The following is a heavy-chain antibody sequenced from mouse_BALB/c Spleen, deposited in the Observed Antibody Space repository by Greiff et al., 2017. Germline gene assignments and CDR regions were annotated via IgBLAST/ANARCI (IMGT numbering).Heavy chain of an antibody. CDR2: ISYSGST. Sequence: VQLQQSGPGLVKPSQSLSLTCTVTGYSITSDYAWNWIRQFPGNKLEWMGYISYSGSTSYNPSLKSRISITRDTSKNQFFLQLNSVTTEDTATYYCARSYAWFAYWGQGTLVTVSA. V-gene: IGHV3-2*02. J-gene: IGHJ3*01. CDR1: GYSITSDYA. CDR3: ARSYAWFAY. D-gene: IGHD1-1*01.